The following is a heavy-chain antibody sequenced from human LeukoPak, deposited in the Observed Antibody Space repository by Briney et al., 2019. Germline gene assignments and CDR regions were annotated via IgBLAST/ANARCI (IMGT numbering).Heavy chain of an antibody. Sequence: ASVKVSCKASGYTFTSYGISWVRQAPGQGLEWMGWISAYNGNTNYAQKLQGRVTMTTGTSTSTAYMELRSLRSDDTAVYYCARDFPLVVGATTDYFDYWGQGTLVTVSS. CDR3: ARDFPLVVGATTDYFDY. V-gene: IGHV1-18*01. D-gene: IGHD1-26*01. J-gene: IGHJ4*02. CDR2: ISAYNGNT. CDR1: GYTFTSYG.